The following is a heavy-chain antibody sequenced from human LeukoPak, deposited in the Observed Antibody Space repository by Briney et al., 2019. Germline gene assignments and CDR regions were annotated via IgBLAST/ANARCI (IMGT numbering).Heavy chain of an antibody. V-gene: IGHV4-34*01. J-gene: IGHJ4*02. D-gene: IGHD1-26*01. CDR1: GGSFSGYY. CDR2: INHSGST. Sequence: SETLSLTCAVYGGSFSGYYWSWIRQPPGKGLEWIGEINHSGSTNYNPSLKSRVTISVDTSKDQFSLKLSSVTAADTAVYYCARVKFVGATKFDYWGQGTLVTVSS. CDR3: ARVKFVGATKFDY.